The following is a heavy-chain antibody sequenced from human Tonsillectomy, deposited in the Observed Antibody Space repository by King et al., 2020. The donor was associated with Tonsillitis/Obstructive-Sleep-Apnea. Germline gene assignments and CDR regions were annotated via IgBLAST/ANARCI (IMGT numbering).Heavy chain of an antibody. CDR2: ISSSSSYI. V-gene: IGHV3-21*01. CDR1: GFTFSSYS. Sequence: VQLVESGGGLVKPGGSLRLSCAASGFTFSSYSMNWVRQAPGKGLEWVSSISSSSSYIYYADSVKGRFTISRDNAKNSLYLQMNSLRAEDTAVYYCAGGGNWYDFWSGYPIDYWGQGTLVTVSS. CDR3: AGGGNWYDFWSGYPIDY. J-gene: IGHJ4*02. D-gene: IGHD3-3*01.